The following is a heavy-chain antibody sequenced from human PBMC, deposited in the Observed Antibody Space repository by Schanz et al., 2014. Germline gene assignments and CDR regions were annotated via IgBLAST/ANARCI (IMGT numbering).Heavy chain of an antibody. V-gene: IGHV3-74*01. CDR2: IYMDGSGR. Sequence: EVQLVESGGGLVRPGRSLRLSCAASGFTFSRYWMQWVRQAPGKGLVWVSRIYMDGSGRDYGDSVKGRFTVSRDNAKNTLYLQMDSLRAEDTAVYYCARDNRQCSGPCSGGSCHPCGMDVWGQGTTVIVSS. D-gene: IGHD2-15*01. CDR1: GFTFSRYW. J-gene: IGHJ6*02. CDR3: ARDNRQCSGPCSGGSCHPCGMDV.